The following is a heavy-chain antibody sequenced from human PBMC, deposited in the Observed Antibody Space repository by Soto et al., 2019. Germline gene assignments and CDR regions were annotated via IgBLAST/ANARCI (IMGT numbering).Heavy chain of an antibody. V-gene: IGHV3-23*01. J-gene: IGHJ4*02. CDR3: AKDQGGGRGVIIPEYYFDY. CDR2: ISGSGGST. D-gene: IGHD3-10*01. CDR1: GFTFSSYA. Sequence: GGSLRLSCAASGFTFSSYAMSWVRQAPGKGLEWVSAISGSGGSTYYADSVKGRFTISRDNSKNTLYLQMNSLRAEDTAVYYCAKDQGGGRGVIIPEYYFDYWGQGTLVTVSS.